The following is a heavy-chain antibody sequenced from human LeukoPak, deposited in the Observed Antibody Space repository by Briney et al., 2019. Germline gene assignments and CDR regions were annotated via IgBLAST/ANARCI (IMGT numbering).Heavy chain of an antibody. D-gene: IGHD6-13*01. J-gene: IGHJ1*01. CDR1: GGSISSYY. Sequence: SETLSLTCTVSGGSISSYYWSWIRQPPGKGLEWLGYIYYSGSTNYNPSLKSRVTISVDTSKNQFSLKLSSVTAADTAVYYCARGYSSSGGYFQHWGQGTLVTVSS. CDR2: IYYSGST. CDR3: ARGYSSSGGYFQH. V-gene: IGHV4-59*01.